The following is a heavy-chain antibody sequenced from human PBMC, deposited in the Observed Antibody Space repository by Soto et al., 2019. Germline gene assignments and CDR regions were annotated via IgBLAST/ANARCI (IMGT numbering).Heavy chain of an antibody. CDR1: GGSFSGYQ. V-gene: IGHV4-34*01. J-gene: IGHJ6*02. Sequence: QVQLQQWGAGLLKPSETLSLTCAVYGGSFSGYQWSWIRQAPGKGLEWIGEINHSGSTNYSPSLKSRVTISIDTSENQFSLMLSSVTAADTAMYYCARYGEVTPRRYGMDVWGQGTTVTVSS. D-gene: IGHD3-16*01. CDR2: INHSGST. CDR3: ARYGEVTPRRYGMDV.